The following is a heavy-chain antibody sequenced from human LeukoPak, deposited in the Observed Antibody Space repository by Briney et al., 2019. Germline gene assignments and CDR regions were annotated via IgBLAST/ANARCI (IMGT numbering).Heavy chain of an antibody. D-gene: IGHD2-2*01. V-gene: IGHV3-48*03. CDR2: ISSSGSTI. Sequence: GGSLRLSCAASGFTFSSYEMNWVRQAPGKGLEWVSYISSSGSTIYYADSVKGRFTISRDNARNSLYLQMNSLRAEDTAVYYCAKWSGCSSTSCFGHYFDYWGQGTLVTVSS. J-gene: IGHJ4*02. CDR3: AKWSGCSSTSCFGHYFDY. CDR1: GFTFSSYE.